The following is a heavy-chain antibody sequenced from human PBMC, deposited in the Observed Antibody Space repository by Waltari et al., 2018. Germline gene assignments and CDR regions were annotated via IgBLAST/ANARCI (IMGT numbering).Heavy chain of an antibody. V-gene: IGHV4-39*01. Sequence: QLHLQESGPGLVEPSGTLYLTCSVSSVSINSGYWGWVRQPPGKGLGWLGNIYYSGSTYYSPSRDSRIAISVDTSRNQFFLSLTSVTAADTAVYYCARARCSTSSCLFVSGFDPWGQGILVTVSS. CDR3: ARARCSTSSCLFVSGFDP. CDR2: IYYSGST. J-gene: IGHJ5*02. CDR1: SVSINSGY. D-gene: IGHD6-13*01.